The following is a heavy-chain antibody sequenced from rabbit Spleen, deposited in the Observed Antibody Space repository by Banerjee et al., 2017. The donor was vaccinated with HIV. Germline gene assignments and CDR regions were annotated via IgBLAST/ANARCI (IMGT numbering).Heavy chain of an antibody. V-gene: IGHV1S40*01. CDR2: IDTSNGDT. CDR1: GFSFSSSDY. J-gene: IGHJ2*01. D-gene: IGHD1-1*01. Sequence: QSLEESGGGLVQPEGSLTLTCKASGFSFSSSDYICWVRRAPGKGLEWIACIDTSNGDTDYANWPKGRFTISKTSSTTVTLQMTSLTAADTATYFCARNYVNAFDPWGPGTLVTVS. CDR3: ARNYVNAFDP.